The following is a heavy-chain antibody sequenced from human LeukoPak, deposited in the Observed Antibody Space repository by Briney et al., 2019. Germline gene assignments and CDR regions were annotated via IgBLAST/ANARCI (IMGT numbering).Heavy chain of an antibody. CDR3: AREEYFLDSKGYSYYFHS. CDR1: GGSIGWDY. J-gene: IGHJ4*02. D-gene: IGHD3-22*01. Sequence: PSETLSVTCTVSGGSIGWDYWSWIRQSAGKGLEWIGRIYKSGSTNYNPSFRSRVTMSVDTSKNQFSLSVTSVTAADTAVYYSAREEYFLDSKGYSYYFHSWGQGSLVTVSS. V-gene: IGHV4-4*07. CDR2: IYKSGST.